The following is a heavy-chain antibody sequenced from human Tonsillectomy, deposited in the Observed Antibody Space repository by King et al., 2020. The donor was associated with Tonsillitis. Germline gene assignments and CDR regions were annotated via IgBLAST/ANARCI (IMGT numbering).Heavy chain of an antibody. Sequence: VQLVESGGGLVKPGGSLRLSCAASGFTFSDYYMSWIRQAPGKGLEWVSSISGSSSYTNYADSFKGRFTISRDNAKNSLYLQMNGLRAADTAVYYCAREGRYFDSSGYYSGGFDIWGQGTVVTVSS. CDR2: ISGSSSYT. CDR1: GFTFSDYY. J-gene: IGHJ3*02. CDR3: AREGRYFDSSGYYSGGFDI. D-gene: IGHD3-22*01. V-gene: IGHV3-11*06.